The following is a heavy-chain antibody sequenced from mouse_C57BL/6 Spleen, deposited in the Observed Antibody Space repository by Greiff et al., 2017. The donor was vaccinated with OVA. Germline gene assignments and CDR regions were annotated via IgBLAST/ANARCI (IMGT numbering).Heavy chain of an antibody. J-gene: IGHJ2*02. CDR2: IYPRDGST. CDR3: ARVYYCNYLLDY. Sequence: VQLQQPDAELVKPGASVKISCKVSGYTFTDYSIHWMKQRPEQGLEWIGYIYPRDGSTKYNEKFKGKATLTADKSYSTAYMQLNSLTSEDSAVYFCARVYYCNYLLDYWGQGTSLTVSS. CDR1: GYTFTDYS. D-gene: IGHD2-1*01. V-gene: IGHV1-78*01.